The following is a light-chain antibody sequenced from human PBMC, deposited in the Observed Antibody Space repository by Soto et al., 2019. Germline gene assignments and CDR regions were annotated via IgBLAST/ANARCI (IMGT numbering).Light chain of an antibody. CDR3: SSYAGAVV. Sequence: QSALTQPASVFGSPGQSITISCTGTSSDVGTYNLVSWYQHHPGKAPKLMIYEGSNRPSGVSHRFSGSQSGNTASLTISGLQAEDEADYYCSSYAGAVVFGGGTKLTVL. CDR1: SSDVGTYNL. J-gene: IGLJ2*01. CDR2: EGS. V-gene: IGLV2-23*01.